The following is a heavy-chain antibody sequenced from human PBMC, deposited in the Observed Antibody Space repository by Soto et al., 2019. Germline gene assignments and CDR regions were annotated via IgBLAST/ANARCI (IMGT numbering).Heavy chain of an antibody. CDR2: INHSGST. CDR3: ARIDYTIDY. CDR1: GGSFSGYY. Sequence: SETLSLTCAVYGGSFSGYYWSWIRQPPGKGLEWIGEINHSGSTNYNPSLKSRVTISVDTSKNQFSLKLSSVTAADTAVYYCARIDYTIDYWGQGTLVTVS. J-gene: IGHJ4*02. V-gene: IGHV4-34*01. D-gene: IGHD2-2*02.